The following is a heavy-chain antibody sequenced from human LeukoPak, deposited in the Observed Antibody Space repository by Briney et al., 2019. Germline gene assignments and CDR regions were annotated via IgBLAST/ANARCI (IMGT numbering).Heavy chain of an antibody. Sequence: GESLKISCEGSGYSFTNNWIGWVRQMPGKGLEWMGIVYPGDSDTRYSPSFQGQVTISADKSINTAYLEWSSLKASDTAIYYCARQGAAGKYYYYYMDVWGKGTTVTVSS. D-gene: IGHD6-13*01. CDR2: VYPGDSDT. CDR3: ARQGAAGKYYYYYMDV. CDR1: GYSFTNNW. V-gene: IGHV5-51*01. J-gene: IGHJ6*03.